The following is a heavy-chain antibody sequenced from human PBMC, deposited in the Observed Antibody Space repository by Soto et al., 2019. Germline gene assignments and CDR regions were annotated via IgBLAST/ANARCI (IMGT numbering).Heavy chain of an antibody. CDR2: IYYTGST. Sequence: SETLSLTCTVSGGSISSYYWSWIRQPPGKGLECIGYIYYTGSTNYNPSLKGRVTISVDTSKNQFSLKLSSVTAADTAVYYCARIFTAAAEDGMDVWGQGTTVTVSS. CDR3: ARIFTAAAEDGMDV. V-gene: IGHV4-59*01. CDR1: GGSISSYY. J-gene: IGHJ6*02. D-gene: IGHD6-13*01.